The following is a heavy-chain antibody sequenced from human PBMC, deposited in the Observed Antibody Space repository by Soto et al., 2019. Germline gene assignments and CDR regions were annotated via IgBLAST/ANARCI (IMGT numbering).Heavy chain of an antibody. Sequence: SETLSLTCTVSGGSISSYYWSWIRQPPGKGLELIGYIYYSGSTNYNPSLKSRVTISVDTSKNQFSLKLSSVTAADTAVYYCARGGYDLKYYYYYMDVWGKGTTVTVSS. V-gene: IGHV4-59*01. D-gene: IGHD3-3*01. CDR1: GGSISSYY. CDR3: ARGGYDLKYYYYYMDV. J-gene: IGHJ6*03. CDR2: IYYSGST.